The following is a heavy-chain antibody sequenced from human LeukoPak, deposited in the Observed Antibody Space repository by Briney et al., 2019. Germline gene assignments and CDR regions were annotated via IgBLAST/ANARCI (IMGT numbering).Heavy chain of an antibody. V-gene: IGHV3-21*01. Sequence: GGSLTLSCAVSGFTFSSYSMNWVRQAPGKGLEWVSSISSSSSYIYYADSEKGRFTISRDNAKNSLYLQMNSLRAEDTAVYYCARDRLVGATTPLYWGQGTLVTVSS. CDR1: GFTFSSYS. D-gene: IGHD1-26*01. CDR3: ARDRLVGATTPLY. J-gene: IGHJ4*02. CDR2: ISSSSSYI.